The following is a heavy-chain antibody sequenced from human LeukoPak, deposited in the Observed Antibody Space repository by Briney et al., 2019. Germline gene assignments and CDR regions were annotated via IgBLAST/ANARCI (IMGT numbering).Heavy chain of an antibody. J-gene: IGHJ4*02. CDR3: ARDLGTYFDY. CDR2: IYYSGGT. D-gene: IGHD1-26*01. Sequence: PGTPSLTCTVSGGSISSYYWSWIRQPPGQGLEWIGYIYYSGGTNYKPSLTSRVTISVDTSKNQFSLKRSSVTAADTAVYYCARDLGTYFDYWGQGTLVTVSS. V-gene: IGHV4-59*01. CDR1: GGSISSYY.